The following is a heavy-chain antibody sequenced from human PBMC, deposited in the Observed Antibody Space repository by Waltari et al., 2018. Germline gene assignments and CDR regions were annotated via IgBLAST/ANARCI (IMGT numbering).Heavy chain of an antibody. CDR2: IKQDGSAK. CDR1: GFTFSNYW. Sequence: EVQLVESGGGLVQPGGSLRLSCAASGFTFSNYWMTWVRQAPGKGLELVANIKQDGSAKYYVDSVKGRFTISRDNARNSLFLQMDSLRAEDTAVYYCARLAVWVAQEDFWGQGTLVTVSS. V-gene: IGHV3-7*01. CDR3: ARLAVWVAQEDF. D-gene: IGHD1-26*01. J-gene: IGHJ4*02.